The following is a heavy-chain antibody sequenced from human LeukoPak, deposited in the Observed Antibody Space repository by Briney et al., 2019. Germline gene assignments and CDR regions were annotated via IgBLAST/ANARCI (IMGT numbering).Heavy chain of an antibody. CDR1: GFTFSGSA. J-gene: IGHJ4*02. Sequence: GGSLRLSCAASGFTFSGSAMHWVRQASGKGLEWVGRIRSKANSYATAYASSVEGRFTISRDDSRNTAYPQMNSLKTEDTAVYYCTRPYYAEPEDYWGQGTLVTVSS. CDR2: IRSKANSYAT. CDR3: TRPYYAEPEDY. D-gene: IGHD2/OR15-2a*01. V-gene: IGHV3-73*01.